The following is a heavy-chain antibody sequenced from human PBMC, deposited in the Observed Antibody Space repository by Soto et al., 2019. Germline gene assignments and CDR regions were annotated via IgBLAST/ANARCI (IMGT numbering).Heavy chain of an antibody. CDR2: ISSGGNTI. J-gene: IGHJ4*02. Sequence: EAHLVESGGGLVQPGGSLRLSCVASGFSFSFYEMNWVRQAPGKGLEWVAYISSGGNTIYYADSVRGRFTVSRDNARNSLYLQMNTLRVEDTALYYCARDRAAGGYWGQGTLVTVSS. CDR3: ARDRAAGGY. CDR1: GFSFSFYE. V-gene: IGHV3-48*03. D-gene: IGHD6-13*01.